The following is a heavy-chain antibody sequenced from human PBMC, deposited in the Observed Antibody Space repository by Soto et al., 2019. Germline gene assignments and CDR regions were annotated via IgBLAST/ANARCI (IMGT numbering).Heavy chain of an antibody. J-gene: IGHJ4*02. CDR3: ARSGIAVAGDFDY. Sequence: SVKVSCKASGGTFSSYAISWVRQAPGQGLERMGGIIPIFGTANYAQKFQGRVTITADESTSTAYMELSSLRSEDTAVYYCARSGIAVAGDFDYWGQGTLVTVSS. CDR2: IIPIFGTA. V-gene: IGHV1-69*13. CDR1: GGTFSSYA. D-gene: IGHD6-19*01.